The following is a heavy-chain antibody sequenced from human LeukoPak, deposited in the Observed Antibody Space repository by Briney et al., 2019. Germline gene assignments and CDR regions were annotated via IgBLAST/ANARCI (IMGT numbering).Heavy chain of an antibody. J-gene: IGHJ4*02. CDR2: INHSGST. CDR3: AGGSVVAAIDY. Sequence: PSETLSLTCAVYGGSFSGYYWSWICQPPGKGLEWIGEINHSGSTNYNPSLKSRVTISVDTSKNQFSLKLSSVTAADTAVYYCAGGSVVAAIDYWGQGTLVTVSS. D-gene: IGHD2-15*01. CDR1: GGSFSGYY. V-gene: IGHV4-34*01.